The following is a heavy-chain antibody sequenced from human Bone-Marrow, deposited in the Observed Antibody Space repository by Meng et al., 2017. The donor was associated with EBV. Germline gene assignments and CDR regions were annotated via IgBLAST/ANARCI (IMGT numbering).Heavy chain of an antibody. CDR3: ARRAASWFDP. V-gene: IGHV4-39*01. J-gene: IGHJ5*02. Sequence: HGWEPGIVKDSETHSLTYTFAGASITTYTTDCGWIRQPPGKGLEWIRTIYHSGTTYYHPSLQSRVTISVDTSKNQFSRKMNSVSAADTAVYYCARRAASWFDPWGQGALVTVSS. D-gene: IGHD5-18*01. CDR2: IYHSGTT. CDR1: GASITTYTTD.